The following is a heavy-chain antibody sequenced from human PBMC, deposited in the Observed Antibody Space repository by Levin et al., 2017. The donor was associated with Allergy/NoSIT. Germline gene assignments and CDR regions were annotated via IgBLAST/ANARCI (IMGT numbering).Heavy chain of an antibody. CDR2: ISGSGGST. Sequence: SCAASGFTFSSYAMSWVRQAPGKGLEWVSAISGSGGSTYYADSVKGRFTISRDNSKNTLYLQMNGLRAEDTAVYYCAKGGYCSGGSCYDNYWGQGTLVTVSS. J-gene: IGHJ4*02. D-gene: IGHD2-15*01. V-gene: IGHV3-23*01. CDR3: AKGGYCSGGSCYDNY. CDR1: GFTFSSYA.